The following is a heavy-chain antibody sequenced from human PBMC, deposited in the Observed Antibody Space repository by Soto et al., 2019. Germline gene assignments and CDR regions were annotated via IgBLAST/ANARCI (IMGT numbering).Heavy chain of an antibody. CDR3: ARDSRTGCSSTDCYMS. CDR2: IYHSGNT. Sequence: QVQLQESGPGLVKAWETLSLTCAVSGDSISSGAWWSWVRQSPGKGLQWIGEIYHSGNTRNNPSLKSRVTMSVDKSNNQFSLNLMSVTAADTATYYCARDSRTGCSSTDCYMSWGRGILVTVSS. V-gene: IGHV4-4*02. J-gene: IGHJ5*02. D-gene: IGHD2-2*01. CDR1: GDSISSGAW.